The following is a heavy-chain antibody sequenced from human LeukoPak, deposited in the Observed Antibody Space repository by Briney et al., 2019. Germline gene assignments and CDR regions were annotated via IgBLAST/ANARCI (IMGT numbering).Heavy chain of an antibody. J-gene: IGHJ5*02. Sequence: PSETLSLTCTVSGGSISSGSYYWSWIRQPAGKGLEWIGRIYTSGSTNYNPSLKSRVTISVDTSKNQFSLKLSSVTAADTAVYYCARTMVRGVQWFDPWGRGTLVTVSS. D-gene: IGHD3-10*01. CDR3: ARTMVRGVQWFDP. CDR1: GGSISSGSYY. CDR2: IYTSGST. V-gene: IGHV4-61*02.